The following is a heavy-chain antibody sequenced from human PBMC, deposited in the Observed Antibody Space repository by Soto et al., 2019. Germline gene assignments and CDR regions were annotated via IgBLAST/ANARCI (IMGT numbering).Heavy chain of an antibody. D-gene: IGHD6-13*01. V-gene: IGHV2-5*02. CDR2: IYWDDDK. J-gene: IGHJ4*02. Sequence: QITLKESGPTLVEPTQTLTLTCTFSGFSLTTSGVGVGWIRQPPGKALEWLALIYWDDDKRYRPSLKSRLPTTKEPSKNQVVLTMTTMDPVDPPPYYCAHPRLAAAGLFNYWGQGTLVTVSS. CDR1: GFSLTTSGVG. CDR3: AHPRLAAAGLFNY.